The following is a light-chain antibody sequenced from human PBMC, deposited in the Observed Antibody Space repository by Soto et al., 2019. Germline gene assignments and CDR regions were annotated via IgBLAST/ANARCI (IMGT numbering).Light chain of an antibody. CDR1: QSVSSSY. CDR3: QQYGSSPPYT. CDR2: GAS. Sequence: DIVLTQSPGTRSLSPGERATLSCRASQSVSSSYLAWYQQKPGQAPRLLIYGASTRAAGIPDRFSGSGSGTDFTLTISRLEPEDFAVYYCQQYGSSPPYTFGQGTKLEIK. J-gene: IGKJ2*01. V-gene: IGKV3-20*01.